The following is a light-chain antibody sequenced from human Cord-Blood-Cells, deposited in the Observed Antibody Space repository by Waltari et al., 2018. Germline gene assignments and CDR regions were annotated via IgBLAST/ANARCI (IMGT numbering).Light chain of an antibody. CDR1: QSVRSY. CDR3: QQRSNWPLT. CDR2: DAS. V-gene: IGKV3-11*01. Sequence: DIVLTQSPDTLSLSPGERATPSCSASQSVRSYLAWYQQKPGQAPRLLIYDASNRATGIPARFSGSGSGTDFTLTISSLEPEDFAVYYCQQRSNWPLTFGGGTKVEIK. J-gene: IGKJ4*01.